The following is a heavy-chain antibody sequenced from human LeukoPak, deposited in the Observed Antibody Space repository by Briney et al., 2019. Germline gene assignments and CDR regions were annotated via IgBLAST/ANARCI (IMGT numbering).Heavy chain of an antibody. V-gene: IGHV3-23*01. CDR2: ISRSGAGT. Sequence: PGGSLRLSCAASGFTFSSHAMSWVRQAPGKGLEWVSAISRSGAGTYYADSVKGRFTISRDNSKNTMYLQMNSLRAEDTALYYCAKDDGYVWGQGTPVTVSS. CDR1: GFTFSSHA. D-gene: IGHD5-18*01. J-gene: IGHJ4*02. CDR3: AKDDGYV.